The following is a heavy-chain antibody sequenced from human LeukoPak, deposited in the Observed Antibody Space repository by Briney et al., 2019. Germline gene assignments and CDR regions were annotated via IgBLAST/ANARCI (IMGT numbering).Heavy chain of an antibody. D-gene: IGHD5-24*01. Sequence: GRSLRLSCAASGFTFSNYGMHWVRQALGKGLEWVAIIWYDGSNIYYADSVKGRFTISRDNAKNSLYLQMNSLRAEDTAVYYCARGRDGYSADYWGQGTLVTVSS. J-gene: IGHJ4*02. CDR1: GFTFSNYG. V-gene: IGHV3-33*01. CDR3: ARGRDGYSADY. CDR2: IWYDGSNI.